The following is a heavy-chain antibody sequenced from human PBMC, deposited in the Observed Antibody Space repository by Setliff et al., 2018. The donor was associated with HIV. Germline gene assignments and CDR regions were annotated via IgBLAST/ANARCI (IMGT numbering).Heavy chain of an antibody. CDR1: GYTFTSYA. J-gene: IGHJ3*02. CDR2: INTNTGNP. CDR3: AREGASVTPETNAFDI. Sequence: ASVKVSCKASGYTFTSYAMNWVRQAPGQGLEWMGWINTNTGNPTYAQGFTGRFVFSLDTSVSTAYLQISSLKAEDTAVYYCAREGASVTPETNAFDIWGRGTMVTVSS. V-gene: IGHV7-4-1*02. D-gene: IGHD4-17*01.